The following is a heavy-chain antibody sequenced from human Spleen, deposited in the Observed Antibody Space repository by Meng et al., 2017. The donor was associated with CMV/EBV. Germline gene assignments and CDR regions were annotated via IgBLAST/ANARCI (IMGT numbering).Heavy chain of an antibody. J-gene: IGHJ6*02. CDR2: IIPFSRTA. V-gene: IGHV1-69*05. Sequence: SVKVSCKASGGTFSSYAINWVRQAPGQGLEWMGGIIPFSRTANYAQRFQGRVTITTDESASTVYMELGSLRSEDTAVYYCARDYDFWNGFYLHGMGVWGQGTTVTVSS. D-gene: IGHD3-3*01. CDR3: ARDYDFWNGFYLHGMGV. CDR1: GGTFSSYA.